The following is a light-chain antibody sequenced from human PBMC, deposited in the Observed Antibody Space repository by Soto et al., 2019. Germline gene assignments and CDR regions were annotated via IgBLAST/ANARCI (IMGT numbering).Light chain of an antibody. CDR1: SGHSSYI. J-gene: IGLJ3*02. CDR3: ETWDFNTRV. V-gene: IGLV4-60*02. CDR2: LEGSGSY. Sequence: QAVVTQSSSASASLRSSVKLTCTLSSGHSSYIIAWHQQQPGKAPRYLMKLEGSGSYNKGSGVPDRFSGSSSGADRYLTISNLQFEDEADYYCETWDFNTRVFGGGTKLTVL.